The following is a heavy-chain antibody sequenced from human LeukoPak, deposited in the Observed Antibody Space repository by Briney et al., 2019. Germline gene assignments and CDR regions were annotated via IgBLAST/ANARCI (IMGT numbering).Heavy chain of an antibody. CDR2: IYGDDNR. CDR3: ALRSNVMVRGFVDH. Sequence: SGPTLVKPTQTLTLTCTFSGFSLSTSGVSVGWIRQPPGKALEWLALIYGDDNRRYNVALMSRLTITKDTSKNQVVLTMISMDRVDTATYYCALRSNVMVRGFVDHWGQGTLVTVSS. CDR1: GFSLSTSGVS. J-gene: IGHJ4*02. D-gene: IGHD3-10*01. V-gene: IGHV2-5*02.